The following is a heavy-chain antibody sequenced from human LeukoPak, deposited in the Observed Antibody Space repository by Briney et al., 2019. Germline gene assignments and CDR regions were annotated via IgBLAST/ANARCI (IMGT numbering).Heavy chain of an antibody. CDR3: AREKTMTYAFDI. J-gene: IGHJ3*02. Sequence: PGGSLRLSCAASGFTVSSNYMSWVRQAPGKGLEWVSVIYSGGGSTYYADSVKGRFTISRDNSKNTLYFQMNSLRVEDTAVYFCAREKTMTYAFDIWGQGTMVTVSS. D-gene: IGHD3-22*01. V-gene: IGHV3-53*01. CDR2: IYSGGGST. CDR1: GFTVSSNY.